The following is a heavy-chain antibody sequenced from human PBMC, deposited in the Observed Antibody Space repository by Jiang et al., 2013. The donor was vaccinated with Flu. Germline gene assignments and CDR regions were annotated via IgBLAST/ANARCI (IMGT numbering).Heavy chain of an antibody. Sequence: GQGLEWMGWISANNGNTDHAQKFQGRVTMSTDTSTATAYMELRSLRSDDTAVYYCARDGSVVPAAIDYWGQGTLVTVSS. V-gene: IGHV1-18*01. J-gene: IGHJ4*02. D-gene: IGHD2-2*01. CDR3: ARDGSVVPAAIDY. CDR2: ISANNGNT.